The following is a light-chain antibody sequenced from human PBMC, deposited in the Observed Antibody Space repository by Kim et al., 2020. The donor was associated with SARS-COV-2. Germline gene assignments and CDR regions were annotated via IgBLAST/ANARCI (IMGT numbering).Light chain of an antibody. V-gene: IGKV3-20*01. CDR1: QSVSSNY. CDR2: GAS. J-gene: IGKJ1*01. Sequence: APGGSAALTCWAGQSVSSNYLAWYQQRPGQAPRLLIYGASSRATGIPDRFSGGGSGTDFTLTISRLEPEDFAVYYCQQYGTSPRTFGQGTKVDIK. CDR3: QQYGTSPRT.